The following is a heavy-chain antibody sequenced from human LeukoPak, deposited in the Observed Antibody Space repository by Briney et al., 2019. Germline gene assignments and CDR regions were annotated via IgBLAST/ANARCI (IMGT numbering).Heavy chain of an antibody. CDR2: IYDAGST. D-gene: IGHD2-2*01. Sequence: GGSLRLSCAVSGFTVGSNYMSWVRQAPGKGLEWVSVIYDAGSTYYADSVKGRFTISRDNFKNTLYLQMNSLRAEDTAVYYCARDSLASTSDYWGQGTLVTVSP. V-gene: IGHV3-66*01. CDR1: GFTVGSNY. CDR3: ARDSLASTSDY. J-gene: IGHJ4*02.